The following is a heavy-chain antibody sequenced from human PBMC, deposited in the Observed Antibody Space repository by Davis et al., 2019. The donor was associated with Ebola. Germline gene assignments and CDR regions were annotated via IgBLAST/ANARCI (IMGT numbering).Heavy chain of an antibody. D-gene: IGHD1-26*01. CDR1: GFTFSNYA. CDR3: ASREVGLHNLY. CDR2: ISGSGGST. V-gene: IGHV3-23*01. Sequence: GESLKISCAASGFTFSNYAMSWVRQAPGKGLEWVSAISGSGGSTYYADSVKGRFTISRDNSKNTVYMQMHNLRAEDTAVYYCASREVGLHNLYWGEGTMVSVSS. J-gene: IGHJ4*02.